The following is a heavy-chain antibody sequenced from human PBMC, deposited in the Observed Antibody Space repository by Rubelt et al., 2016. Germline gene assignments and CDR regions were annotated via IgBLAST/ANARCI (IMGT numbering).Heavy chain of an antibody. V-gene: IGHV1-3*01. Sequence: QVQLVQSGAEVKKPGASVKVSCKASGYTFTSYAMHWVRQAPGQRLEWMGWINAGNGDTKYSQKLKDRVSITRDASANTAYMELSSLRSEDTAVYYCAIRQPDYGDLDFDYWGQGTLVTVSS. J-gene: IGHJ4*02. CDR3: AIRQPDYGDLDFDY. D-gene: IGHD4-17*01. CDR1: GYTFTSYA. CDR2: INAGNGDT.